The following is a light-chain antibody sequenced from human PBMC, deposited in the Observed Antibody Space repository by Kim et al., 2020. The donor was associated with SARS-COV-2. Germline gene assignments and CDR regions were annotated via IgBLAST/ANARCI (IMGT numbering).Light chain of an antibody. CDR3: HQYDSYSLS. J-gene: IGKJ4*01. CDR1: EDINKW. V-gene: IGKV1-5*01. CDR2: DAS. Sequence: ASVGDTVTITCRASEDINKWVAWYHQRSGQAPKPLIYDASTLQRGVASRFSGRGSGTEFTLTITNLQPDDFGIYYCHQYDSYSLSFGGGTKVDIK.